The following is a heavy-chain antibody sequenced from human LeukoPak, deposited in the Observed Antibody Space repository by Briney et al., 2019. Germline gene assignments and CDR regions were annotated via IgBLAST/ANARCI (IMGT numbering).Heavy chain of an antibody. J-gene: IGHJ3*02. V-gene: IGHV4-59*08. CDR1: GGSISSYY. Sequence: PSETLSLTCTVSGGSISSYYWSWIRQPPGKGLEWIGYIYYSGSTNYNPSLKSRVTISVATSKNQLSLTLSPVTAADTAVYYCARYQGYYHFWSGYFPAAFDIWGQGTMVTVSS. CDR3: ARYQGYYHFWSGYFPAAFDI. D-gene: IGHD3-3*01. CDR2: IYYSGST.